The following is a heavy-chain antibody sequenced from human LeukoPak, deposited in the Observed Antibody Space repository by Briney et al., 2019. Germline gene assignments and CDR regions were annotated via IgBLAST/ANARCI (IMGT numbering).Heavy chain of an antibody. D-gene: IGHD2-2*02. Sequence: PGGSLRLSCAASGFIFSSYAMTWVRQAPGKGLEWVSAISGSADSTYYADSVKGRFTISRDNSKNTLYLQMNSLRAEDTAVYYCAKDQRRGYCSSTSCYIDYWGQGTLVTVSS. V-gene: IGHV3-23*01. J-gene: IGHJ4*02. CDR2: ISGSADST. CDR1: GFIFSSYA. CDR3: AKDQRRGYCSSTSCYIDY.